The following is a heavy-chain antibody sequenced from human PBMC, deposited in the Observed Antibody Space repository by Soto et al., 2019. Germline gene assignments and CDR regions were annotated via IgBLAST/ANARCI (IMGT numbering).Heavy chain of an antibody. J-gene: IGHJ4*02. CDR1: GGSFSGYH. CDR3: ATFVGATTVTRGSPRDY. V-gene: IGHV4-34*01. CDR2: TNPSGSI. D-gene: IGHD4-4*01. Sequence: VQLQQWGAGLLKPSETLSLTCAVYGGSFSGYHWSWFRQPPGKGLEWIGETNPSGSINYNPSLKSRVTISVDTSKNQFSLNLSSVTVADTAVYYCATFVGATTVTRGSPRDYWGQGTLVTVSS.